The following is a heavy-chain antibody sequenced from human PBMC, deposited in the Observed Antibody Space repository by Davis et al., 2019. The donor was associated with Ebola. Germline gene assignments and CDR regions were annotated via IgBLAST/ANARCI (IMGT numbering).Heavy chain of an antibody. CDR2: IHPRDGNT. Sequence: AASVKVSCKASGYTFTSYAMHWLRQAPGQGLEWMGLIHPRDGNTIYAQRFQGRVTMTRDTATDTVDMELSSLTSDDTAIYYCAKEDESPDMWGQGTVVTVSS. CDR1: GYTFTSYA. V-gene: IGHV1-46*01. CDR3: AKEDESPDM. J-gene: IGHJ3*02.